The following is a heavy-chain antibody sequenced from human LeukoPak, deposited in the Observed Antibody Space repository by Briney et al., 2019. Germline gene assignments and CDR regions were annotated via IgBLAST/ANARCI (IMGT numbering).Heavy chain of an antibody. J-gene: IGHJ6*03. Sequence: GGSLRLSCAASGFTFSSYGMHWVRQAPGKGLEWVAVIWYDGSNKYYADSVKGRFTISRDNSKNTPYLQMNSLRAEDTAVYYCARVLCSSTSCPTLSAPMDVWGTGTTVTVSS. D-gene: IGHD2-2*01. V-gene: IGHV3-33*01. CDR1: GFTFSSYG. CDR3: ARVLCSSTSCPTLSAPMDV. CDR2: IWYDGSNK.